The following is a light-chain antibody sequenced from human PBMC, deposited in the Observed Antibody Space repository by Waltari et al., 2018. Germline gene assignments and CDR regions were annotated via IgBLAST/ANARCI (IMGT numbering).Light chain of an antibody. Sequence: QSVLTQPPSVSGAPGQRVSISCTGSTSNIGAGYDVHWYQQGPGKAPKLIIYGTNTRTIGVPDRFFGAQAGTSASLAIIGLQAEDEGDYYCQSYDISLSVVFGGGTKLTVL. V-gene: IGLV1-40*01. CDR2: GTN. CDR3: QSYDISLSVV. J-gene: IGLJ2*01. CDR1: TSNIGAGYD.